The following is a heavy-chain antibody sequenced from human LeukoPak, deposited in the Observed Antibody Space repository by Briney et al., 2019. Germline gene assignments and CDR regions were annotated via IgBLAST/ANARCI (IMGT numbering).Heavy chain of an antibody. J-gene: IGHJ4*02. CDR2: IIPIFGTA. CDR1: GGTFSSYA. V-gene: IGHV1-69*05. D-gene: IGHD1-26*01. Sequence: SVKVSCKASGGTFSSYAISWVRQAPGQGLEWMGRIIPIFGTANYTQKFQGRVTITTDESTSTAYMELSSLRSEDTAVYYCAGLSYSGSYTADYWGQGTLVTVSS. CDR3: AGLSYSGSYTADY.